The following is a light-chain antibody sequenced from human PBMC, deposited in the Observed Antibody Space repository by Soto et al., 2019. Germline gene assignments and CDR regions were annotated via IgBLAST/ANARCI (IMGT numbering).Light chain of an antibody. J-gene: IGLJ1*01. CDR3: ATRDSSLSAGQV. Sequence: QSALTQPASVSGSPGQSTTISCTGTSSDVGSYNLVSWYQQHPGKAPKLMIYEGSKRPSGVSNRFSGSKSGNTASLTISGLQAEDEADYYCATRDSSLSAGQVFGTGTKLTVL. CDR1: SSDVGSYNL. CDR2: EGS. V-gene: IGLV2-23*01.